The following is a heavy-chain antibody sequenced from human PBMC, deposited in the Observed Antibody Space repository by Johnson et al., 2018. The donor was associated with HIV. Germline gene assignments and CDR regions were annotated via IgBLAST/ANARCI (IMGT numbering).Heavy chain of an antibody. V-gene: IGHV3-49*04. CDR2: IRSKAYGGTT. D-gene: IGHD2-2*01. J-gene: IGHJ3*02. CDR3: ARLYCSSTSCYEGGGDAFDI. Sequence: VQLVESGGGLVQPGRSLRLSCTASGLSFGDYAMSWVRQAPGKGLEWVGFIRSKAYGGTTEYAASVKGRFTISRDYSKNTLYLQMNSLRAEDTAVYYCARLYCSSTSCYEGGGDAFDIWGQGTMVTVSS. CDR1: GLSFGDYA.